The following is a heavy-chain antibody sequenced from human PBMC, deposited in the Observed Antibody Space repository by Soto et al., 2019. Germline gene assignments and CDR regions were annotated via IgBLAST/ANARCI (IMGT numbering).Heavy chain of an antibody. Sequence: SETLSLTCTVSGGSVSSGSYYWSWIRQPPGKGLEWIGYIYYSGSTNYNPSLKSRVTISVDTSKNQFSLKLSSVTAADTAVYYCARGLDGSSWSNWFDPWGQGTLVTVSS. CDR1: GGSVSSGSYY. V-gene: IGHV4-61*01. D-gene: IGHD6-13*01. CDR2: IYYSGST. CDR3: ARGLDGSSWSNWFDP. J-gene: IGHJ5*02.